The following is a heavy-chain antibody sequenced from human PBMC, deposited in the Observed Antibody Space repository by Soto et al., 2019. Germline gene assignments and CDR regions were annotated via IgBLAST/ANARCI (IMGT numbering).Heavy chain of an antibody. J-gene: IGHJ4*02. CDR2: ISSSDIYT. V-gene: IGHV3-23*01. D-gene: IGHD3-9*01. CDR3: TKVTDILTGYSSDY. Sequence: EVQLLESGGGLVQPGGSLRLSCAASGSTSVNYAMSWVRQAPGKGLEWVSAISSSDIYTYLADSVKGRFTISRDKSKNLLYLQMNALRAEDTAVYYCTKVTDILTGYSSDYWGQGTLVTVSS. CDR1: GSTSVNYA.